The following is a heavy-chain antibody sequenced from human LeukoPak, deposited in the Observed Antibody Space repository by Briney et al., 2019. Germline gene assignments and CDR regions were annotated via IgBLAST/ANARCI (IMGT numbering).Heavy chain of an antibody. D-gene: IGHD6-19*01. Sequence: PGGSLRLSCAASGFTFSSYWMSWVRQAPGKGLEWVANIKQDGSEKYYVDSVKGRFTISRDNAKNSLYLQMNSLRAEGTAVYYCARDRAVAGTGREGFDYWGQGTLVTVSS. CDR1: GFTFSSYW. V-gene: IGHV3-7*01. J-gene: IGHJ4*02. CDR3: ARDRAVAGTGREGFDY. CDR2: IKQDGSEK.